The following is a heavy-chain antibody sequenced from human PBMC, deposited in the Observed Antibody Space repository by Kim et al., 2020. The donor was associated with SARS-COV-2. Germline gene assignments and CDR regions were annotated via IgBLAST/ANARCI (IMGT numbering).Heavy chain of an antibody. J-gene: IGHJ6*02. D-gene: IGHD6-13*01. CDR3: AIVAAGTNYYYGMDV. V-gene: IGHV3-11*06. Sequence: DYVTDPFTISRDNAKISLYLQMNSLRAEDTAVYYCAIVAAGTNYYYGMDVWGQGTTVTVSS.